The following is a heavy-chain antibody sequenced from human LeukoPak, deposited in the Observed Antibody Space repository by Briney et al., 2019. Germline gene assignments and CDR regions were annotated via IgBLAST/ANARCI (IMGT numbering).Heavy chain of an antibody. Sequence: PGGSLRLSCAAFTFTVIDHYMTWVRQAPGRGLEWVAAIYPGGSTYYADSVKGRFTISRDKSKNTLYLQMNTLGAEETAVYYCARGAGVSHYYYYAMDIWGQGTTVTVSS. D-gene: IGHD2-21*01. CDR1: TFTVIDHY. V-gene: IGHV3-66*02. CDR3: ARGAGVSHYYYYAMDI. J-gene: IGHJ6*02. CDR2: IYPGGST.